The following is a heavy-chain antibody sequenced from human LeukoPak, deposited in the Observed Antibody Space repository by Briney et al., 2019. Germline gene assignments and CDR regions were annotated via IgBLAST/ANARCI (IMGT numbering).Heavy chain of an antibody. D-gene: IGHD1-26*01. J-gene: IGHJ4*02. CDR2: IYYSGST. CDR3: ARGGSSRLDY. CDR1: GGSVSTYY. Sequence: PSETLSLTCTVSGGSVSTYYWSWIRQPAGKGLEWIGYIYYSGSTNYNPSLKSRVTISVDTSKNQFSLKLSSVTAADTAVYYCARGGSSRLDYWGQGTLVTVSS. V-gene: IGHV4-59*02.